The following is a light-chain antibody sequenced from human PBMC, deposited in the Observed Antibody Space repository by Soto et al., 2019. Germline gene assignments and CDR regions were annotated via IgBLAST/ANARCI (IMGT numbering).Light chain of an antibody. CDR3: QQRSNWTPLT. J-gene: IGKJ4*01. V-gene: IGKV3-11*01. CDR1: QSVSSY. CDR2: DAS. Sequence: EIVLTQSAATLSLSPGERATLSCRASQSVSSYLAWYQQKPGQAPRLLIYDASNRATGIPARFSGSGSGTDFTLTISSLEPEDFAVYYCQQRSNWTPLTFGGGTKGEIK.